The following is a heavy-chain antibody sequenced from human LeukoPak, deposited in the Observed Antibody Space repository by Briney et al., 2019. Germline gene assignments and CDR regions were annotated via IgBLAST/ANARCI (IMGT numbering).Heavy chain of an antibody. V-gene: IGHV4-61*02. CDR2: VYASGRT. CDR1: GGSISSGSYY. CDR3: ARTGGYYYDSSGYYDY. Sequence: SETLSLTCTVSGGSISSGSYYWSWIRQPARRGLEWIGRVYASGRTNYNPSLKSRVTISVDTSKNQFSLKLSSVTDADTAVYYCARTGGYYYDSSGYYDYWGQGTLVTVSS. D-gene: IGHD3-22*01. J-gene: IGHJ4*02.